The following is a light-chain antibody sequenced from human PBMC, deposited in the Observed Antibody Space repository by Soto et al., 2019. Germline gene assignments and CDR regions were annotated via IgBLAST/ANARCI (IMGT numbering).Light chain of an antibody. J-gene: IGLJ1*01. CDR2: DVS. V-gene: IGLV2-14*01. Sequence: QSALTQPASVSGSPGQSITISCTGTSSDVGGYNYVSWYQQHPGKAPKLMIYDVSNRPSGVSNRFSGSKSGNTASLTISGLQAEDEADCYCSSYTSSSTLLYVFGTGTNLTVL. CDR1: SSDVGGYNY. CDR3: SSYTSSSTLLYV.